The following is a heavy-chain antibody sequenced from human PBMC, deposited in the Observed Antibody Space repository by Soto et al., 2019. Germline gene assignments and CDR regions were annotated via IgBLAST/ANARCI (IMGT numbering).Heavy chain of an antibody. Sequence: EVQLVESGGGLVQPGGSLRLSCAVSGFTFDDYAMHWVRQAPGKGLEWVAGIIWNSAYIVYADSVKGRFTISRDNAKNSLYLQMNSLRAEDTALYYCAKDSTVSGVRQGLDFWGRGTLVTVSS. D-gene: IGHD6-19*01. CDR3: AKDSTVSGVRQGLDF. V-gene: IGHV3-9*01. CDR2: IIWNSAYI. CDR1: GFTFDDYA. J-gene: IGHJ4*02.